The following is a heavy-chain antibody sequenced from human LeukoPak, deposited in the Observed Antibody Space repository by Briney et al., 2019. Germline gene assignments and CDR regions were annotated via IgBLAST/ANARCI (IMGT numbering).Heavy chain of an antibody. Sequence: PSETLSLTCTVSGGSISSSTYYWGWIRQPPGRGLEWIGSICYSGSTYYNPSLKSRVTISVDTSKNQFSLKVISVTAADTAVYYCARPTKGTAAQGYDYWGQGILVTVAS. J-gene: IGHJ4*02. CDR1: GGSISSSTYY. D-gene: IGHD6-6*01. V-gene: IGHV4-39*01. CDR2: ICYSGST. CDR3: ARPTKGTAAQGYDY.